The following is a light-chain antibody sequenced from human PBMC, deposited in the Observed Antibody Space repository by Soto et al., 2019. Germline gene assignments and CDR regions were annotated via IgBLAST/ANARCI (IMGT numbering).Light chain of an antibody. J-gene: IGKJ5*01. CDR1: QSVSSN. V-gene: IGKV3-11*01. CDR3: QRGDT. Sequence: EIVFTQSPATLSLYPGERATLSCRASQSVSSNLAWYQQKPGQAPRLLIYDASNRATGIPARFSGSGSGTDFTLTISSLEPEDFAVYYCQRGDTFGQGTRLEIK. CDR2: DAS.